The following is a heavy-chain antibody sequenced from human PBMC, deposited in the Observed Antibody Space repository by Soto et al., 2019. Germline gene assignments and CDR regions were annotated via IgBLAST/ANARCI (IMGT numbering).Heavy chain of an antibody. CDR2: IIPILGIA. D-gene: IGHD2-21*02. V-gene: IGHV1-69*08. J-gene: IGHJ6*02. CDR1: GGTFSSYT. CDR3: ARDPPLKRYCGGDCYTLWV. Sequence: QVQLVQSGAEVKKPGSSVKVSCKASGGTFSSYTISWVRQAPGQGLEWMGRIIPILGIANYAQKFQGRVTITADKSTSTAYMELSSLRSEDTAVYYCARDPPLKRYCGGDCYTLWVWGQGTTVTVSS.